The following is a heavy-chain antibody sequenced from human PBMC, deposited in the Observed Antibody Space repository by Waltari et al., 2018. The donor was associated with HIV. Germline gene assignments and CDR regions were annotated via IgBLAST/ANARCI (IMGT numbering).Heavy chain of an antibody. D-gene: IGHD6-13*01. CDR1: GGSFSGYY. Sequence: QVQLQQWGAGLLKPSETLSLTCAVYGGSFSGYYWSWIRQPPGKGLEWIGEINHSGSTNDNPSLKSRVTISVDTSKNQFSLKLSSVTAADTAVYYCARGMNIAAAGTLDYWGQGTLVTVSS. J-gene: IGHJ4*02. V-gene: IGHV4-34*01. CDR3: ARGMNIAAAGTLDY. CDR2: INHSGST.